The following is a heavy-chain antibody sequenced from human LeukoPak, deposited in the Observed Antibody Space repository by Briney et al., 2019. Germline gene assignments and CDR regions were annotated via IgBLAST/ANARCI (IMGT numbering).Heavy chain of an antibody. Sequence: ASVKVSCKASGYTFTSYGISWVRQAPGQGLEWMGWISAYNGNTNYAQKLQGRVTMTTDTSTSTAYMELRSLRSDGTAVYYCAVTYYDFWSAQTPYYYYMDVWGKGTTVTVSS. D-gene: IGHD3-3*01. CDR1: GYTFTSYG. CDR3: AVTYYDFWSAQTPYYYYMDV. V-gene: IGHV1-18*01. CDR2: ISAYNGNT. J-gene: IGHJ6*03.